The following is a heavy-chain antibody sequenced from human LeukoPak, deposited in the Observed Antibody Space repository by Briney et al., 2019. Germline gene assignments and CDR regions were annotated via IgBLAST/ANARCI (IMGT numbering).Heavy chain of an antibody. J-gene: IGHJ3*02. V-gene: IGHV3-66*01. D-gene: IGHD5-24*01. CDR2: IYSGGST. CDR1: GFTVSSNY. Sequence: QSGGSLRLSCAASGFTVSSNYMSWVRQAPGKGLEWVSVIYSGGSTYYADSVKGRFTISRDNSKNTLYLQMNSLRAEDTAVYYCARAVEMATTHPDAFDIWGQGTMVTVSS. CDR3: ARAVEMATTHPDAFDI.